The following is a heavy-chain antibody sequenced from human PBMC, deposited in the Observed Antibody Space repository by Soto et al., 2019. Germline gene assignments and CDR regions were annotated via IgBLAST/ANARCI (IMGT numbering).Heavy chain of an antibody. CDR3: ARVRDIVVVVAAKHKYYFDY. D-gene: IGHD2-15*01. CDR1: GYTFTSYG. CDR2: ISAYNGNT. J-gene: IGHJ4*02. V-gene: IGHV1-18*01. Sequence: SVEVSFKASGYTFTSYGISWVRQAPVQGLEWMGWISAYNGNTNYAQKLQGRVTMTTDTSTSTAYMELRSLRSDDTAVYYCARVRDIVVVVAAKHKYYFDYWGQGTLVTVSS.